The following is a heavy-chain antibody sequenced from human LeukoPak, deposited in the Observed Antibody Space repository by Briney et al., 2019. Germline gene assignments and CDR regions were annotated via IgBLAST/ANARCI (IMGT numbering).Heavy chain of an antibody. J-gene: IGHJ6*03. V-gene: IGHV4-59*12. CDR3: ARDLGVPAAYHYMDV. CDR1: GGSISSYY. CDR2: IYYSGST. D-gene: IGHD2-2*01. Sequence: SSETLSLTCTVSGGSISSYYWSWIRQPPGKGLEWIGYIYYSGSTNYNPSLKSRVTISVDTSKNQFSLKLSSVTAADTAVYYCARDLGVPAAYHYMDVWGKGTTVTVSS.